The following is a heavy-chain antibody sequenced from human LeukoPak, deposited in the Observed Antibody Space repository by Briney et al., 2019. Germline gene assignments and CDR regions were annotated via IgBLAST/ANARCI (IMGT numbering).Heavy chain of an antibody. Sequence: GGSLRLSCVASGFTFSDYAMAWVRQAPGKGLEWVSVINGSGDTTYYIDSVKGRFTISRDNSRDTLYLQMNSLSAEDTAVYYCAKAGGFSPYYYYYMDVWGKGTTVTVSS. D-gene: IGHD3-16*01. J-gene: IGHJ6*03. V-gene: IGHV3-23*01. CDR2: INGSGDTT. CDR3: AKAGGFSPYYYYYMDV. CDR1: GFTFSDYA.